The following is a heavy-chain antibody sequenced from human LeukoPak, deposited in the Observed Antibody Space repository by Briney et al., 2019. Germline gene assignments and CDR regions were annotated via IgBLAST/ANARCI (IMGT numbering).Heavy chain of an antibody. V-gene: IGHV1-18*04. D-gene: IGHD7-27*01. Sequence: GASVKVSCQAFGYNLANYGISWVRQAPGQGLEWMGWISAHNFNTDYEQKFQGRVSMTIDTSTNTGYMELRNLRSDDTAVYYCARVVLGIGGSDFWGQGTLVTVSS. CDR1: GYNLANYG. CDR3: ARVVLGIGGSDF. J-gene: IGHJ4*02. CDR2: ISAHNFNT.